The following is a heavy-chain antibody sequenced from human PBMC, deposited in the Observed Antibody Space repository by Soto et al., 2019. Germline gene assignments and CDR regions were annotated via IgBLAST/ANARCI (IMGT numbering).Heavy chain of an antibody. Sequence: PGGSLRLSCAASGFTFSSYAMHWVRQAPGKGLEYVSAISSNGGSTYYANSVKGRFTISRDNSKNTLYLQMGSLRAEDMAVYYCARARYCSSTSCYGLLLDFDYWGQGTLVTVSS. CDR2: ISSNGGST. CDR3: ARARYCSSTSCYGLLLDFDY. D-gene: IGHD2-2*01. J-gene: IGHJ4*02. CDR1: GFTFSSYA. V-gene: IGHV3-64*01.